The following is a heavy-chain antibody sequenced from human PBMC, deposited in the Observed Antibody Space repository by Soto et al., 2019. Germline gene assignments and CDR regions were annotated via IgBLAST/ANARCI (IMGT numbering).Heavy chain of an antibody. V-gene: IGHV5-51*01. CDR1: GYRFTIDC. CDR2: IYPGDSDT. Sequence: GESLKISCNGSGYRFTIDCIGLVLQMPGKGLEWMGIIYPGDSDTRYSPSFQGQVTISADKSISTAYLQWSSLKASDTAMYYCARRTAVAGCFDYWGQGTLVTVSS. J-gene: IGHJ4*02. D-gene: IGHD6-19*01. CDR3: ARRTAVAGCFDY.